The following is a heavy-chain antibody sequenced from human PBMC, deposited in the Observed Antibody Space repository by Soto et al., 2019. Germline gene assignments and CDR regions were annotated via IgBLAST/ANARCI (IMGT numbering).Heavy chain of an antibody. V-gene: IGHV4-30-4*01. Sequence: LSLTCTVSGGSISSDNFFWSWILQPPGEGLEWIGYIYYRGSTYYNPSLESRLTLLVDTSKNQFSLKLRSVTAADTAVYYCARVAIACPSSSCYNHYYYSLDVWGQGTTVTVSS. CDR3: ARVAIACPSSSCYNHYYYSLDV. CDR2: IYYRGST. J-gene: IGHJ6*02. CDR1: GGSISSDNFF. D-gene: IGHD2-2*02.